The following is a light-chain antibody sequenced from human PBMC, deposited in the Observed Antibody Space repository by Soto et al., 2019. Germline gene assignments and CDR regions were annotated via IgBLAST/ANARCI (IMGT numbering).Light chain of an antibody. J-gene: IGKJ1*01. Sequence: EIGLTQSPGTLYLSPGERATLSCRASQSVSSRYLAWYQQKPGQAHRLLIYGAYNRATGIPHRFSGSESRTDFTLTISRLEPEDIAVYYCNHYGSSPPLTFRQGNKVKIK. V-gene: IGKV3-20*01. CDR1: QSVSSRY. CDR3: NHYGSSPPLT. CDR2: GAY.